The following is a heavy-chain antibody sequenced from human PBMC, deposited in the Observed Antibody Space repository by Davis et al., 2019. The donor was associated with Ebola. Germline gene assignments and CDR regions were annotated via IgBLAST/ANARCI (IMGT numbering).Heavy chain of an antibody. D-gene: IGHD5-18*01. Sequence: SETLSLTCVVSGGSFSDYYWTWLRRPPGKGLEWVGEINHSGTTNYNPSLKSRVTISVDRSKNQFSLRLSSVTAADTAVYYCARGYSYVNDYWGQGTLVTVSS. CDR1: GGSFSDYY. CDR2: INHSGTT. V-gene: IGHV4-34*01. CDR3: ARGYSYVNDY. J-gene: IGHJ4*02.